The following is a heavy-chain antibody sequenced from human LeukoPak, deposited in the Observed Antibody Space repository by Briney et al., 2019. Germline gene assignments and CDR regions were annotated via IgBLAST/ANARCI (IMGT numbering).Heavy chain of an antibody. J-gene: IGHJ4*02. Sequence: GGSLRLSCAASGFTFSDYAMHWVRQAPGKGPEWVAVIWYDGSNRYYADSVKGRFTISRDDSKNTVYLQINSLKTEDTAVYYCARVLGRTSGDLGGHFGYWGQGTLVTVSS. CDR2: IWYDGSNR. V-gene: IGHV3-33*01. CDR3: ARVLGRTSGDLGGHFGY. CDR1: GFTFSDYA. D-gene: IGHD3-16*01.